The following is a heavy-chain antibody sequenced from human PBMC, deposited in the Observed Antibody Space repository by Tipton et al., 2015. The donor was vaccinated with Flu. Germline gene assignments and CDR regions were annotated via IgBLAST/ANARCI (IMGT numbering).Heavy chain of an antibody. Sequence: LSLTCTVSGGSIGSSSYYWGWIRQPPGKGLEWIGSIYYSGSTYYNPSLKSRVTISVDTSKNQFSLKLSSVTAADTAVYYCARRGVVVVRRSDAFDIWGQGTMVTVSS. V-gene: IGHV4-39*07. CDR2: IYYSGST. J-gene: IGHJ3*02. CDR3: ARRGVVVVRRSDAFDI. CDR1: GGSIGSSSYY. D-gene: IGHD3-22*01.